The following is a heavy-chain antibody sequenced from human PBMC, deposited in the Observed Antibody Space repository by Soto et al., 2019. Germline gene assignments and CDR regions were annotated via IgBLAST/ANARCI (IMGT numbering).Heavy chain of an antibody. J-gene: IGHJ6*02. CDR1: G. CDR3: ARSTAGGLYSFYYYGMDV. CDR2: INTSNGNT. Sequence: GISWVRQAPGQGLEWMGWINTSNGNTNYEQKLQGRATMSTDTSTSTAYMDLTSLRSDDTAVYYCARSTAGGLYSFYYYGMDVWGQGTTVTVSS. D-gene: IGHD3-16*01. V-gene: IGHV1-18*01.